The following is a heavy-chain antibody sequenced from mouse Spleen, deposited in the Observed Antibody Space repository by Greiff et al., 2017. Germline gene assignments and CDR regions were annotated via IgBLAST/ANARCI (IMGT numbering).Heavy chain of an antibody. CDR3: ARYVYGDYWYFDV. J-gene: IGHJ1*01. CDR1: GYTFTSYW. V-gene: IGHV1-50*01. Sequence: VQLQQSGAELVKPGASVKLSCKASGYTFTSYWMQWVKQRPGQGLEWIGEIDPSDSYTNYNQKFKGKATLTVDTSSSTAYMQLSSLTSEDSAVYYCARYVYGDYWYFDVWGARTTVTVSS. CDR2: IDPSDSYT. D-gene: IGHD2-13*01.